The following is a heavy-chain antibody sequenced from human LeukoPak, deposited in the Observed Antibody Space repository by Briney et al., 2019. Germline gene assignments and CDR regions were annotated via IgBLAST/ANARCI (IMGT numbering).Heavy chain of an antibody. Sequence: GGSLRLSCAASGFTFSSYSMNWVRQAPGKGLEWVSSISSSSSYIYYADSVKGRFTISRDNAKNSLYLQMNSLRAEDTAVYYCARDGVSSHAFDIWGQGTMVTVSS. CDR1: GFTFSSYS. V-gene: IGHV3-21*01. D-gene: IGHD3-10*01. J-gene: IGHJ3*02. CDR3: ARDGVSSHAFDI. CDR2: ISSSSSYI.